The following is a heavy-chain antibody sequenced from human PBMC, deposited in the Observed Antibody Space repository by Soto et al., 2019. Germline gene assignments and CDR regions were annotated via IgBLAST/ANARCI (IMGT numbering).Heavy chain of an antibody. D-gene: IGHD3-10*01. J-gene: IGHJ1*01. CDR2: IYWDDGK. CDR3: AHLVLLCYEGLSYEYFQH. Sequence: QITLKESCPTLVKPTQTLTLTCTFSGFSRSTSGVGVGWIRHPPGNALEWLALIYWDDGKRYSPSLKSRVTITKDTSKNQVVLTMTYMGPVDTATYCCAHLVLLCYEGLSYEYFQHWGQGTMVTVSS. V-gene: IGHV2-5*02. CDR1: GFSRSTSGVG.